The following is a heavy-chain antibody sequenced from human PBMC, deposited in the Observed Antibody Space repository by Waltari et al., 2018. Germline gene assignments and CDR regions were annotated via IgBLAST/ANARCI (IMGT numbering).Heavy chain of an antibody. Sequence: QFQLVQSGAEVKKPGSSVIVSCKASGGNVSSCPISWVRQAPGQGLEWMGGLIPIFGTANNDQKFQGRVTITTDESTSTAYMELSSLRSEDTAVYYCARGTGNSGYDYLFDYWGQGTLVTVSS. D-gene: IGHD5-12*01. J-gene: IGHJ4*02. V-gene: IGHV1-69*05. CDR3: ARGTGNSGYDYLFDY. CDR1: GGNVSSCP. CDR2: LIPIFGTA.